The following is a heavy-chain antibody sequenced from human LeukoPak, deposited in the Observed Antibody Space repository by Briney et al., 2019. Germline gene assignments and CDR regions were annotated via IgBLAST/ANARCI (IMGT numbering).Heavy chain of an antibody. CDR1: GFTFTTYS. V-gene: IGHV3-48*01. CDR3: TREYSSSSGRAFDL. CDR2: ITSTSSTM. J-gene: IGHJ3*01. D-gene: IGHD6-6*01. Sequence: GGSLRLSCAASGFTFTTYSMNWVRQAPGKGLEWVSYITSTSSTMYYADSVKGRFTISRDNAKNSLYLQMNSLRGEDTAVYYCTREYSSSSGRAFDLWGQGTMVTVSS.